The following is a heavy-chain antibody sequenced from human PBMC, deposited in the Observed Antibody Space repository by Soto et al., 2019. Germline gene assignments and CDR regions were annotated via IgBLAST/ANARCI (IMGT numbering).Heavy chain of an antibody. J-gene: IGHJ3*02. Sequence: QVPLQESGPGLVKPSQTLSLTCTVSGGSISSGDYYWSWIRQPPGKGLEWIGYIYYSGSTYYNPSLKSRVTISVDTSKNQFSLKLSSVTAADTAVYYCARVATEKKYCSGGSCYFIEAFDIWGQGTMVTVSS. CDR1: GGSISSGDYY. CDR3: ARVATEKKYCSGGSCYFIEAFDI. CDR2: IYYSGST. V-gene: IGHV4-30-4*01. D-gene: IGHD2-15*01.